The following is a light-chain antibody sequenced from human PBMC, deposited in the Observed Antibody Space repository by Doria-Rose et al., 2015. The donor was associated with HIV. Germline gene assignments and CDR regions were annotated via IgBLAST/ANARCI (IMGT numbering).Light chain of an antibody. V-gene: IGKV3-20*01. CDR2: DGS. J-gene: IGKJ1*01. Sequence: TQSPGTLSLSPGEKATLSCRASQSFSSTYLAWYQQKPGQTPSLLIYDGSTRATGIPDRFSASGSGTDFTLTINRLEPEDFALYYCHQYGTSWTFGQGTKVEI. CDR1: QSFSSTY. CDR3: HQYGTSWT.